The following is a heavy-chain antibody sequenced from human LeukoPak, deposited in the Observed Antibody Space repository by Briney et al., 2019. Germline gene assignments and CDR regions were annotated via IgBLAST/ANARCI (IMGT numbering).Heavy chain of an antibody. V-gene: IGHV4-4*02. J-gene: IGHJ4*02. D-gene: IGHD3-10*01. CDR1: GGSISSSIW. CDR3: ASQYYYGSGRTGDY. CDR2: IYHSGST. Sequence: SETLSLTRAVSGGSISSSIWWSWVRQPPGKGLEWIGEIYHSGSTNYNPSLKSRVTISVDKSKNQFSLKLSSVTAADTAVYYCASQYYYGSGRTGDYWGQGTLVTVSS.